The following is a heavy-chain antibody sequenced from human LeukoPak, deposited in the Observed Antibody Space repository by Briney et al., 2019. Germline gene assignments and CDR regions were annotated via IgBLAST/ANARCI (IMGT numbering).Heavy chain of an antibody. CDR3: AKDLSGYDDY. Sequence: GGSLRLSCAASGFTFSSYAMSWVRQAPGKGLEWVSAISGSGGSTNYADPVKGRFTISRDNSTNTLLLQMNSLRAEDTAVYYCAKDLSGYDDYWGQGTLVTVSS. V-gene: IGHV3-23*01. D-gene: IGHD5-12*01. CDR1: GFTFSSYA. CDR2: ISGSGGST. J-gene: IGHJ4*02.